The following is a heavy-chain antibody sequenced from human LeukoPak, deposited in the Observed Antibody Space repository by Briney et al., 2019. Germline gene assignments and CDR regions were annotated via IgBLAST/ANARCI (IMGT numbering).Heavy chain of an antibody. CDR1: DGSIINNNHY. V-gene: IGHV4-39*02. J-gene: IGHJ3*02. Sequence: TSETLSLTCTVSDGSIINNNHYWGWTRQPPGKGLEWIGSISYSGGTAYNPSLRSRVTISVDTSKNQFSLKVNSVTAADTAVYYCVREVEYYDSSGYRPHAFDIWGQGTLVTVSS. CDR3: VREVEYYDSSGYRPHAFDI. CDR2: ISYSGGT. D-gene: IGHD3-22*01.